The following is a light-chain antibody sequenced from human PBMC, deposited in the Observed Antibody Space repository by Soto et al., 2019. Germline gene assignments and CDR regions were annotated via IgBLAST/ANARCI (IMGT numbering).Light chain of an antibody. Sequence: DIQMTQSPSTLSASVGDRVTITCRASQSINNWLAWYQQRPVTAPKLLIYKASTLQTGVPSRFSGSASGTEFTLTISSLQPDDFATDYWQQYNSYPHTFGQGTKLEIK. CDR2: KAS. CDR1: QSINNW. J-gene: IGKJ2*01. V-gene: IGKV1-5*03. CDR3: QQYNSYPHT.